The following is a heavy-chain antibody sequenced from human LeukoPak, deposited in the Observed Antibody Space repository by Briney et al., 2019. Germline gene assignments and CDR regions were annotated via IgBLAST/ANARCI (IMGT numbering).Heavy chain of an antibody. CDR2: IIPIFGTA. D-gene: IGHD3-10*01. CDR3: ATPSGDYYAY. CDR1: GGTFSSYA. Sequence: ASVKVSCKASGGTFSSYAISWVRQALGQGLEWMGGIIPIFGTANYAQKFQGRVTITADESTSTAYMELSSLRSEDTAVYYCATPSGDYYAYWGQGTLVTVSS. V-gene: IGHV1-69*13. J-gene: IGHJ4*02.